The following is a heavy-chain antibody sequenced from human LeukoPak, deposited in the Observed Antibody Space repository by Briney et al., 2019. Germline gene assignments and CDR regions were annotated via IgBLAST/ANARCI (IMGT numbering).Heavy chain of an antibody. CDR3: ARPDFWSGRYYYYMDV. D-gene: IGHD3-3*01. CDR1: GGSISSYY. CDR2: IYTSGST. J-gene: IGHJ6*03. V-gene: IGHV4-4*09. Sequence: SETLSLTCTVSGGSISSYYWSWIRQPPGKGLEWIGYIYTSGSTNYNPSLKSRVTISVDTSKNQFSLKLSSVTAADTAVYYCARPDFWSGRYYYYMDVWGRGTTVTVSS.